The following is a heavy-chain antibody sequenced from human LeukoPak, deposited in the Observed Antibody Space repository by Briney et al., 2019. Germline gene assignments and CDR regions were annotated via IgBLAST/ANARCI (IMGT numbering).Heavy chain of an antibody. V-gene: IGHV3-30*18. D-gene: IGHD4-17*01. CDR1: GFTFDDYA. J-gene: IGHJ6*02. Sequence: GGSLRLSCAASGFTFDDYAMHWVRQAPGKGLEWVAVIPFDGTNKYYADSVKGQFTISRDNSKNTLYLQMYSLRAEDTAVYYCVKDGGDYLSLAVYHYYGLDVWGQGTTVTVPS. CDR2: IPFDGTNK. CDR3: VKDGGDYLSLAVYHYYGLDV.